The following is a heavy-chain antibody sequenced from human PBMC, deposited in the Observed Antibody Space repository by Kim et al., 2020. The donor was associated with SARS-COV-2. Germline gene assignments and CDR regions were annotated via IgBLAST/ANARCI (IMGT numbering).Heavy chain of an antibody. D-gene: IGHD2-2*01. Sequence: GGSLRLSCAASGFTFSSYSMNWVRQAPGKGLEWVSSISSSSSYIYYADSVKGRFTISRDNAKNSLYLQMNSLRAEDTAVYYCARDPIVVVPAAMGPLDYWGQGTLVTVSS. J-gene: IGHJ4*02. CDR1: GFTFSSYS. CDR3: ARDPIVVVPAAMGPLDY. V-gene: IGHV3-21*01. CDR2: ISSSSSYI.